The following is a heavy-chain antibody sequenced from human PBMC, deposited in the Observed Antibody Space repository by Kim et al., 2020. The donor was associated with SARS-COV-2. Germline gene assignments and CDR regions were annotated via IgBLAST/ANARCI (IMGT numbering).Heavy chain of an antibody. V-gene: IGHV3-30*15. J-gene: IGHJ4*02. D-gene: IGHD3-10*01. Sequence: ADAGRGRLPISRDESKNTLYLQMSSRGAEDTAVYYCARDMLRGAPDYFDYWGQGTLVTVSS. CDR3: ARDMLRGAPDYFDY.